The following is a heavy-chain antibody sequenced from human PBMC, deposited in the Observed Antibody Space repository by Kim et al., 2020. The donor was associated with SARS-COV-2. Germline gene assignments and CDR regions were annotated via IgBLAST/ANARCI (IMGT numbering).Heavy chain of an antibody. V-gene: IGHV3-43*01. CDR3: VNSIKVAGPYGLDV. Sequence: GGSLRLSCAASGFTFDDYTMHWVRQAPGKGLEWVSLISCDGGSTYYADSVKGRFTISRDNSKNSLYLQMNSLRTEDTALYYCVNSIKVAGPYGLDVWGQG. CDR1: GFTFDDYT. D-gene: IGHD6-19*01. J-gene: IGHJ6*02. CDR2: ISCDGGST.